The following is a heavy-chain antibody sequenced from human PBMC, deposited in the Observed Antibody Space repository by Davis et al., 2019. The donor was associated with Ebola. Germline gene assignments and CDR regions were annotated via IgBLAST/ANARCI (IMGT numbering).Heavy chain of an antibody. D-gene: IGHD2-2*01. Sequence: PGGSLRLSCAASGFTFSDYYMSWIRQAPGKGLEWVSYISSSSSYTNYADSVKGRFTISRDNAKNSLYLQMNSLRAEDTAVYYCARASVVPAAKVHDAFDIWGQGTMVTVSS. CDR1: GFTFSDYY. CDR3: ARASVVPAAKVHDAFDI. V-gene: IGHV3-11*06. CDR2: ISSSSSYT. J-gene: IGHJ3*02.